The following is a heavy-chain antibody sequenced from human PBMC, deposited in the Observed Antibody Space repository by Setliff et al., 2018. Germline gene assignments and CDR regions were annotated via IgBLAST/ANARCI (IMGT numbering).Heavy chain of an antibody. CDR1: GASIGSGSHY. Sequence: PSETLSLTCTVSGASIGSGSHYWSWIRQAAERGLGWIGHIYTSGTTDYSPSFKSRVAISADTSKNLVSLKLHSVTAADTAGYYCAREYVVISFVANTHSNYGMDVWGQGTTVTVSS. V-gene: IGHV4-61*09. CDR2: IYTSGTT. CDR3: AREYVVISFVANTHSNYGMDV. J-gene: IGHJ6*02. D-gene: IGHD3-16*01.